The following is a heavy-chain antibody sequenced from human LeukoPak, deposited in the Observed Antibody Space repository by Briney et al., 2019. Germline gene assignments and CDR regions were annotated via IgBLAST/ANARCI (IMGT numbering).Heavy chain of an antibody. V-gene: IGHV4-59*01. D-gene: IGHD3-10*01. J-gene: IGHJ4*02. CDR1: GGCISSYY. CDR2: IYYSGSS. Sequence: SETLSLSYTVSGGCISSYYWSWIRQPPGKGLEWIGYIYYSGSSNYNPSLKSRVTISVDTSKNQFSLKLSSVTAADTAVYYCARGGDYYGSGRPFDYWGQGTLVTVSS. CDR3: ARGGDYYGSGRPFDY.